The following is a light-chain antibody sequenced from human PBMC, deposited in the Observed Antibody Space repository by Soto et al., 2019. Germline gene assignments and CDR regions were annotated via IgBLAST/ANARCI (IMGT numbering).Light chain of an antibody. V-gene: IGKV1-5*01. Sequence: DIQMTQSPSTLSASVGDRVTLTCRASQSISSWLAWYQQKPGKAPKLLIYHAYSLESGVPSRLSGSESGTEFTLTINSLQPDDFATYYCQQYNSYPWTFGLGTKVDIX. CDR1: QSISSW. CDR3: QQYNSYPWT. J-gene: IGKJ1*01. CDR2: HAY.